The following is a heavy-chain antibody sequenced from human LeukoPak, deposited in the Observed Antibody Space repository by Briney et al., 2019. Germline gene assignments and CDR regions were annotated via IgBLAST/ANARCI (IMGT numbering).Heavy chain of an antibody. D-gene: IGHD3-10*01. Sequence: SGRSLRLSCTASGFTFSSYGMHWVRQTPGKGLEWVAVISNDGSNKYYADSVKGRFTISRDNSKNTLNLQMNSLRAEDTAVYYCAKKAYYGSGSFSLTHDAFDIWGQGTMVTVSS. CDR1: GFTFSSYG. J-gene: IGHJ3*02. CDR2: ISNDGSNK. V-gene: IGHV3-30*18. CDR3: AKKAYYGSGSFSLTHDAFDI.